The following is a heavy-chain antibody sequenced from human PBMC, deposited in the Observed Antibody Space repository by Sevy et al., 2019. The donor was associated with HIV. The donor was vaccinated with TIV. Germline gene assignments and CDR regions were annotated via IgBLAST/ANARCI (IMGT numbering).Heavy chain of an antibody. V-gene: IGHV3-9*01. CDR2: ISWSSSIV. J-gene: IGHJ5*01. D-gene: IGHD6-13*01. CDR1: GFTFDDYA. CDR3: VKGPYSTSSQGWFDS. Sequence: GGSLRLSCAASGFTFDDYAMHWVRQAPGKGLEWVSSISWSSSIVGYADSVKGRFSISRDNAKNSLFLQMNSLRAEDTALYYCVKGPYSTSSQGWFDSWGQGTLVTVSS.